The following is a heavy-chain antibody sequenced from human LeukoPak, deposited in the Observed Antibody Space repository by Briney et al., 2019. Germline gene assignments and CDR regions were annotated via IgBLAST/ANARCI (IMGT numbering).Heavy chain of an antibody. CDR2: IIPIFGTA. J-gene: IGHJ5*02. Sequence: GASVTVSFTASGGTFSSYAISWVRQAPGQGLEWMGGIIPIFGTANYAQKFQGRVTITADESTSTAYMELSSLRSEDTAVYYCARTARAISLYDQLINWFDPWGQGTLVTVSS. V-gene: IGHV1-69*13. D-gene: IGHD2/OR15-2a*01. CDR3: ARTARAISLYDQLINWFDP. CDR1: GGTFSSYA.